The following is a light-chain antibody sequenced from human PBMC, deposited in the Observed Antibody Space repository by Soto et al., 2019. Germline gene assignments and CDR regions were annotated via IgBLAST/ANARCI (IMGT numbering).Light chain of an antibody. J-gene: IGKJ2*01. CDR2: GAS. Sequence: EIGLTQSPGTLSLSPGERATLSCRASQSVSSSYLAWYQQKPGQAPRLLIYGASSRATGIADRFSGSGSGTDFTLTISRLEPEDFAVYYCQQYGSSPSGTFGQGTQLEIK. CDR3: QQYGSSPSGT. CDR1: QSVSSSY. V-gene: IGKV3-20*01.